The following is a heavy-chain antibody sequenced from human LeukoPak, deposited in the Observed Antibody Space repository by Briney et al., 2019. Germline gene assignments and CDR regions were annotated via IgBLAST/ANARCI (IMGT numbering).Heavy chain of an antibody. CDR3: ARGGRDGYNGPWYFDL. CDR2: INHSGST. CDR1: GGSFSGYY. V-gene: IGHV4-34*01. D-gene: IGHD5-24*01. J-gene: IGHJ2*01. Sequence: SETLSLTCTVYGGSFSGYYWSWIRQPPGKGLEWIGEINHSGSTNYNPSLKSRVTISVDTSKNQFSLKLSSVTAADTAMYYCARGGRDGYNGPWYFDLWGRGTLVTVSS.